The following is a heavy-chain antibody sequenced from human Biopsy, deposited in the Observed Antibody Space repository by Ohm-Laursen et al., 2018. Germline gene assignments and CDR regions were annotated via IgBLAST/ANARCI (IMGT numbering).Heavy chain of an antibody. CDR3: ARNTGWYGDLYYFDY. V-gene: IGHV1-46*01. D-gene: IGHD6-19*01. CDR2: INPSGSTT. CDR1: GSSFTSYY. Sequence: SVTASYKASGSSFTSYYMHWVRHAPGQGLEWMGMINPSGSTTSYPQIFQGRVTMTRDTSKSTVYMELSSLRSADTAVYFCARNTGWYGDLYYFDYWGQGTLVTVSS. J-gene: IGHJ4*02.